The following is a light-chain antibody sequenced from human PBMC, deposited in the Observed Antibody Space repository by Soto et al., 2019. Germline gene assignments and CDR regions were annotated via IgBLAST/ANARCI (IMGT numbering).Light chain of an antibody. CDR1: SSDVGGYKY. Sequence: QSVLTQPASVSGSPGQSITISCTGTSSDVGGYKYVSWYQHHPGKVPKLMIFDVSNRPSGVSDRFSGYKFGNTASLTISGLRAEDEADYYCSSYTSSSTLVIFGGGTTLTVL. V-gene: IGLV2-14*01. J-gene: IGLJ2*01. CDR2: DVS. CDR3: SSYTSSSTLVI.